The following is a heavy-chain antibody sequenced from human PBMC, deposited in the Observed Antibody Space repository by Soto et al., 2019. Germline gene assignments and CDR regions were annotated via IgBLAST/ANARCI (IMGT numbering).Heavy chain of an antibody. CDR3: AGGGGGDIVVVPAARGYYYYGLDV. Sequence: ASLKVSCKASGCTFTSYYMHWVRQAPGQGLEWMGIINPSGGSTSYAQKFQGRVTMTRDTSTSTVYMELSSLRSEDTAVYYCAGGGGGDIVVVPAARGYYYYGLDVWGQVTTVTFSS. D-gene: IGHD2-2*01. CDR2: INPSGGST. CDR1: GCTFTSYY. V-gene: IGHV1-46*01. J-gene: IGHJ6*02.